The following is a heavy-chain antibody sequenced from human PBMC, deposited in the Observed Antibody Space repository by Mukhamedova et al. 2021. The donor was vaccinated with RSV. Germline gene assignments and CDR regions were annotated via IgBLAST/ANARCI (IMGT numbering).Heavy chain of an antibody. CDR2: IHSSGNT. J-gene: IGHJ5*02. CDR1: SYY. V-gene: IGHV4-39*01. Sequence: SYYWGWIRQPPGKGLEWVGTIHSSGNTYYNPSLKSRVTVSIDTSKNQFSLKLSSVTAADPAVYYCARRDTAWFDPWGQGTLVTV. CDR3: ARRDTAWFDP. D-gene: IGHD2-21*01.